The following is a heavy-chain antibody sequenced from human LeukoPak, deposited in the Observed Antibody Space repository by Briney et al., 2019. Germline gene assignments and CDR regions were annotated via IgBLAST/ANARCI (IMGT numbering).Heavy chain of an antibody. CDR1: GGSISNYY. Sequence: SETLSLTCTVSGGSISNYYWSWIRQPPGKGLEWIAYIHHSGSTSSNPSLKSRVTISVATSKNQVSLSLSSVPAADTAVYYCARGGRYSEVFDPWGQGTLVTVSS. J-gene: IGHJ5*02. CDR3: ARGGRYSEVFDP. CDR2: IHHSGST. D-gene: IGHD5-12*01. V-gene: IGHV4-59*01.